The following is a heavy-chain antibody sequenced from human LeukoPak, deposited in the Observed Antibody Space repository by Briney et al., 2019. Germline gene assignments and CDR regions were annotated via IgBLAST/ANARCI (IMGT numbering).Heavy chain of an antibody. V-gene: IGHV1-2*02. Sequence: ASVKVSCKASGYTFTGYYMHWVRQAPGQGLEWMGWINPNSGDTDYAQKFQGRVTMTRDTSISTAYMELSRLRSDDTAVYYCARWGGHCTSGLCYYFDCWGQGTLVTVSS. J-gene: IGHJ4*02. CDR1: GYTFTGYY. D-gene: IGHD2-8*01. CDR3: ARWGGHCTSGLCYYFDC. CDR2: INPNSGDT.